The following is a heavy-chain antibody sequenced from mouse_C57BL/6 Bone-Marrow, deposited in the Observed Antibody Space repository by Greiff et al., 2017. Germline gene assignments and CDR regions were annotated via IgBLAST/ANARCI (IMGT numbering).Heavy chain of an antibody. D-gene: IGHD2-12*01. J-gene: IGHJ4*01. CDR3: ARPDYYYCYRDYAMDY. Sequence: DVQLQESGGGLVQPGGSLKLSCAASGIDFSRYWMSWVRRAPGKGLEWIGEINPDSSTINYAPYLQDKFIISRDNANNTLYLQMSKVRSEDTALYYCARPDYYYCYRDYAMDYWGQGTSVTVSS. V-gene: IGHV4-1*01. CDR2: INPDSSTI. CDR1: GIDFSRYW.